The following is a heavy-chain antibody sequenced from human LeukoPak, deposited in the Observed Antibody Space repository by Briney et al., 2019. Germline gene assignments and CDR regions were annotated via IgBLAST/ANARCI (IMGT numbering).Heavy chain of an antibody. CDR1: RFTFSTYG. CDR2: IWYDGSNK. D-gene: IGHD3-9*01. CDR3: ARDYDILTGYFRGGFDY. Sequence: GRSLRLSCAASRFTFSTYGMHWVRQTPGKGLEWVAVIWYDGSNKYYADSVRGRFNISRDNSKNTLYLQMNSLRVEDTAMYYCARDYDILTGYFRGGFDYWGQGTLVTVSS. V-gene: IGHV3-33*01. J-gene: IGHJ4*02.